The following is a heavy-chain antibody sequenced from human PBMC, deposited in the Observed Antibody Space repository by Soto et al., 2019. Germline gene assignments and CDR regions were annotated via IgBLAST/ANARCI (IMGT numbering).Heavy chain of an antibody. CDR2: IYYSGST. CDR3: TRGGDPYKTGH. D-gene: IGHD2-21*01. CDR1: GGSISSGDYY. Sequence: SETLSLTCTVSGGSISSGDYYWSWIRQPPGKGLEWIGYIYYSGSTYYNPSLKSRLTISVDTSKNQFSLKLTSVNTADTAIYYCTRGGDPYKTGHWGQGTLVTVSS. J-gene: IGHJ4*02. V-gene: IGHV4-30-4*02.